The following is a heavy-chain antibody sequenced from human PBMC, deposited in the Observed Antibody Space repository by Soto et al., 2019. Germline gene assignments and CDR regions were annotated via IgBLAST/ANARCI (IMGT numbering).Heavy chain of an antibody. CDR2: ISSSSSTI. Sequence: GGSLRLSCAASGFTFISYSMNWVRQAPGKGLEWVSYISSSSSTIYYADSVKGRFTISRDNAKNSLYLQMNSLRAEDTAVYYCARDPRYCSSTSCYVTNYYYYYYMDVWGKGTTVTVSS. V-gene: IGHV3-48*01. CDR3: ARDPRYCSSTSCYVTNYYYYYYMDV. D-gene: IGHD2-2*01. J-gene: IGHJ6*03. CDR1: GFTFISYS.